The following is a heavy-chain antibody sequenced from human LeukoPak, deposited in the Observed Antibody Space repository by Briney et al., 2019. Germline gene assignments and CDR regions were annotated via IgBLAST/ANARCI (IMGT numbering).Heavy chain of an antibody. Sequence: ASVKVSCKASGYTFSSFGITWVRQAPGQGLEWMGWISIYNGKTDYAERLQGRVTMTTDTSTSTAYMELRSLRSDDTAVYYCARDSRSPGYSSSWYLRGGTLVNNNYYYGMDVWGQGTTVTVSS. V-gene: IGHV1-18*01. CDR3: ARDSRSPGYSSSWYLRGGTLVNNNYYYGMDV. CDR1: GYTFSSFG. J-gene: IGHJ6*02. CDR2: ISIYNGKT. D-gene: IGHD6-13*01.